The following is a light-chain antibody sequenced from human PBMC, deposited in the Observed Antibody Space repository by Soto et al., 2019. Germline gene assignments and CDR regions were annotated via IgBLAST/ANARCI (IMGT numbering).Light chain of an antibody. V-gene: IGLV2-14*03. CDR1: SSNY. J-gene: IGLJ2*01. Sequence: QSVLTQPASVSGSPGQSVSISCTGSSSNYVSWYQQHPGKAPKLIIYEVSDRPSGVSDRFSGSRSGNTASLTISGLQAEDEADYYCSSYTSSSTLVFGGGTKLTVL. CDR2: EVS. CDR3: SSYTSSSTLV.